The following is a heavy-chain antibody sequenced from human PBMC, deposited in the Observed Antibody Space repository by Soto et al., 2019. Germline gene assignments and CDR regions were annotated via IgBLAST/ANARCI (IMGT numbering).Heavy chain of an antibody. CDR2: ISHGGSR. CDR3: ARGHYYYAMDV. J-gene: IGHJ6*02. Sequence: QLKLQESGSGVVKPSQTLSLTCAVSGGSVSSGVFSWNWIRQPPGQGLEWIGYISHGGSRHYTPSLRGRVSISVDRSTNVISLNLTSMTAADTAVYFCARGHYYYAMDVWGQGTTVTVSS. V-gene: IGHV4-30-2*01. CDR1: GGSVSSGVFS.